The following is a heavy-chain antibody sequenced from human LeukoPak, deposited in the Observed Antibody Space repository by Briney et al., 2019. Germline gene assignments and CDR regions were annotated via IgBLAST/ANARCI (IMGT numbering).Heavy chain of an antibody. V-gene: IGHV1-58*02. CDR1: GFTFTSSA. Sequence: AAPVKVSCKASGFTFTSSAMQWVRQARGQRLEWIGWIVVGSGNTNYAQKFQERVTITRDMSTSTAYMELSSLRSEDTAVYYCAAVRYYDFWSGYYGTDYWGQGTLVTVSS. J-gene: IGHJ4*02. CDR2: IVVGSGNT. D-gene: IGHD3-3*01. CDR3: AAVRYYDFWSGYYGTDY.